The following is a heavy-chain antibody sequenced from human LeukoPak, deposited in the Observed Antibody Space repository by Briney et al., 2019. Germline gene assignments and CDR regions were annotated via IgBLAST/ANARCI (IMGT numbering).Heavy chain of an antibody. D-gene: IGHD4-17*01. Sequence: SETLSLTCAVYGGSFSGYYWSWIRQPPGKELEWIGEINHSGSTNYNPSLKSRVTISVDTSKNQFSLKLSSVTAADTAVYYCARRYGDFDYWGQGTLVTVSS. CDR1: GGSFSGYY. CDR2: INHSGST. J-gene: IGHJ4*02. V-gene: IGHV4-34*01. CDR3: ARRYGDFDY.